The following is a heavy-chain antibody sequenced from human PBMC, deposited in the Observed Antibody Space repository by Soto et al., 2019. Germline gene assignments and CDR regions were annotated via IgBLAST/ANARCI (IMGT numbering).Heavy chain of an antibody. CDR2: MNPNSGNR. D-gene: IGHD6-19*01. CDR3: ARADNSGGANGYYGMDV. Sequence: QVQLVQSGAEVKKPGASVKVSCKASGFTFTTYDIDWVRQAPGQGLEWMGWMNPNSGNRGYAQKFQGRITMTRDTSISTAYMELSSLRAEDTAVYYCARADNSGGANGYYGMDVWGQGTTVTVSS. J-gene: IGHJ6*02. CDR1: GFTFTTYD. V-gene: IGHV1-8*01.